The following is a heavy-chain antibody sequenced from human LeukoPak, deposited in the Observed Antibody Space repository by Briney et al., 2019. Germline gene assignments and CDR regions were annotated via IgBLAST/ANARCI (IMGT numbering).Heavy chain of an antibody. CDR1: GGSISSSY. V-gene: IGHV4-59*01. CDR3: AKGENPGFWSGYYTLPLDY. D-gene: IGHD3-3*01. Sequence: SETLSLTCTVSGGSISSSYWSWIRQPPGKGLEWIGYIYYSGSTNYNPSLKSRVTISVDTSKNQFSLKLSSVTAADTAVYYCAKGENPGFWSGYYTLPLDYWGQGTLVTVSS. CDR2: IYYSGST. J-gene: IGHJ4*02.